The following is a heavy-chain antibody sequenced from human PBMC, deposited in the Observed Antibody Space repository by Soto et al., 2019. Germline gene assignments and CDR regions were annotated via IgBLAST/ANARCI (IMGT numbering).Heavy chain of an antibody. Sequence: QVQLQESGPGLVKPSQTLSLTCTVSGGSISSGGYYWSWIRQHPGKGLEWIGYIYYSGSTYYNPSLKSRVTISVDTSKNQFALKLSSVTAADTAVYYCARGSTVAATLFDYWGQGTLVTVSS. V-gene: IGHV4-31*03. CDR1: GGSISSGGYY. CDR3: ARGSTVAATLFDY. D-gene: IGHD2-15*01. J-gene: IGHJ4*02. CDR2: IYYSGST.